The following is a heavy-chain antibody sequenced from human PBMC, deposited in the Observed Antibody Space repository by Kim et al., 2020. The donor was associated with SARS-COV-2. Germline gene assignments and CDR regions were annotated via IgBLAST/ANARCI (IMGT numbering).Heavy chain of an antibody. Sequence: ASVKVSCKASGYTFTSYGISWVRQAPGQGLEWMGWISAYNGNTNYAQKLQGRVTMTTDTSTSTAYMELRSLRSDDTAVYYCARFRVDTAMVNGVGADYWGQGTLVTVSS. CDR3: ARFRVDTAMVNGVGADY. J-gene: IGHJ4*02. V-gene: IGHV1-18*01. CDR1: GYTFTSYG. D-gene: IGHD5-18*01. CDR2: ISAYNGNT.